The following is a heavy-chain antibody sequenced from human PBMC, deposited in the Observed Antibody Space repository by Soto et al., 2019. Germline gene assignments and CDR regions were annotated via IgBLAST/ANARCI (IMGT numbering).Heavy chain of an antibody. CDR1: GFDVNSNY. V-gene: IGHV3-66*01. CDR2: IYSGGGT. D-gene: IGHD5-12*01. J-gene: IGHJ4*02. CDR3: ARYRGYDYESPFDY. Sequence: VQLVESGGALVQPGGSLRISCAVSGFDVNSNYMNWVRQAPGKGLEWVSVIYSGGGTYYADSVKGRLTISRDISKNTLNLQMNSLRSEDTAVYFCARYRGYDYESPFDYWGQGTLVTVSS.